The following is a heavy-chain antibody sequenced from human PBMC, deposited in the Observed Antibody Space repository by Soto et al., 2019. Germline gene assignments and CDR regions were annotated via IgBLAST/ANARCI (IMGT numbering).Heavy chain of an antibody. J-gene: IGHJ4*02. D-gene: IGHD4-17*01. V-gene: IGHV4-34*01. CDR2: INHSGST. CDR3: ARDPDYGDSDY. CDR1: GGSFSGYY. Sequence: SETLSLTCAAYGGSFSGYYWSWIRQPPGKGLEWIGEINHSGSTNYNPSLKSRVTISVDTSKNQFSLKLSSVAAADTAVYYCARDPDYGDSDYWGQGTLVTVSS.